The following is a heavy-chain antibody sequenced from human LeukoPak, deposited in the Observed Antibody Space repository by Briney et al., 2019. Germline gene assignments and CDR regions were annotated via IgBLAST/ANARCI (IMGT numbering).Heavy chain of an antibody. J-gene: IGHJ4*02. CDR1: GFIFDDYA. Sequence: GGSLRLSCAASGFIFDDYAMHWVRQAPGKGLEWVSGISWNSGTIDYAASVKGRFTISRDSAKNSLSLQMNSLRPEDTALYYCAKEGVRRTFDFWGQGALVTVSS. D-gene: IGHD1-7*01. CDR3: AKEGVRRTFDF. CDR2: ISWNSGTI. V-gene: IGHV3-9*01.